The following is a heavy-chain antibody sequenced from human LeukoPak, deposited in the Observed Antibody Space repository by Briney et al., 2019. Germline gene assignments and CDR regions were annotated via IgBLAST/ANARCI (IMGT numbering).Heavy chain of an antibody. V-gene: IGHV1-69*04. CDR1: GYTFTSFG. CDR2: IIPILGIA. J-gene: IGHJ5*02. D-gene: IGHD6-13*01. CDR3: ARAYSSSWYGANWFDP. Sequence: SVKVSCKASGYTFTSFGISWVRQAPGQGLEWMGRIIPILGIANYAQKFQGSVTITADKSTSTAYMELSSLRSEDTAVYYCARAYSSSWYGANWFDPWGQGTLVTVSS.